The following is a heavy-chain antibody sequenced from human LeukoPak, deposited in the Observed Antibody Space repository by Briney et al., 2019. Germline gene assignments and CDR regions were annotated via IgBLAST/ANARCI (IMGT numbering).Heavy chain of an antibody. CDR2: IKPDGSEK. V-gene: IGHV3-7*05. CDR1: GITFGSYW. J-gene: IGHJ4*02. CDR3: ARGRMAVAGSYEY. Sequence: PGGSLRLSCAAPGITFGSYWMAWVRQAPGKGLECVANIKPDGSEKHYVDSVEGRFTISRDNAKNSLFLEMNSLRAEDTAVYYCARGRMAVAGSYEYWGQGTLVTVSS. D-gene: IGHD6-19*01.